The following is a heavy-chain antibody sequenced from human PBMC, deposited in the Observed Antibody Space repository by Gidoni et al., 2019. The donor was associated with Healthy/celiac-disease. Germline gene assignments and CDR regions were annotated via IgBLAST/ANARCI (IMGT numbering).Heavy chain of an antibody. CDR3: TREYGDYTDEYFQH. CDR1: GFTFGDYA. J-gene: IGHJ1*01. CDR2: IRSKAYGGTT. D-gene: IGHD4-17*01. Sequence: EVQLVESGGGLVQPGRSLRLSCTASGFTFGDYAMSWFRQAPGKGLEWVGFIRSKAYGGTTEYAASVKGRFTISRDDSKSIAYLQMNSLKTEDTAVYYCTREYGDYTDEYFQHWGQGTLVTVSS. V-gene: IGHV3-49*03.